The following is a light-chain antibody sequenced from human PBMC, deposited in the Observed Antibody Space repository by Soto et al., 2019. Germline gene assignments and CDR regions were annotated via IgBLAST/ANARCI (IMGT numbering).Light chain of an antibody. Sequence: QSALNQPASVYGSAGQSITISCTGTISDFVVYNYVSWYQQHPGKAPKLMIYGVSNRPSGVSNRFSGSKSGNTASLTISGLQAEDEADYYCSSYTTHSTLVFGGGTKVTVL. CDR1: ISDFVVYNY. V-gene: IGLV2-14*01. CDR3: SSYTTHSTLV. CDR2: GVS. J-gene: IGLJ3*02.